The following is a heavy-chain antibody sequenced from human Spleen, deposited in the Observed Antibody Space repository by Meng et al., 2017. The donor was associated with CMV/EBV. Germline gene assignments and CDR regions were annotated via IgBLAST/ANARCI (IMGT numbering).Heavy chain of an antibody. CDR3: ARGGGCSSSSCDLDY. J-gene: IGHJ4*02. CDR2: IYHSGST. CDR1: GASISSGNW. Sequence: QGQWRGAGRGLVQRPQSRSPTCVLAGASISSGNWWNGVRQPPGKGLEWIGDIYHSGSTNYNPSLKRRVTISVDKSKNQFSLKLSSVTAADTAMYYCARGGGCSSSSCDLDYWGQGVLVTVSS. V-gene: IGHV4-4*03. D-gene: IGHD2-2*01.